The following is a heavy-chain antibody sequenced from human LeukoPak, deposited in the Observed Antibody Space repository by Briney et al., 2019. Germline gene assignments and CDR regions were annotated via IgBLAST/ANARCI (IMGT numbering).Heavy chain of an antibody. J-gene: IGHJ4*02. CDR1: GFTFSSYA. D-gene: IGHD3-9*01. CDR3: AKDHARYFDWIGDY. Sequence: AGGSLRLSCAASGFTFSSYAMCWVRQAPGKGLEWVSAISGSGGSTYYADSVKGRFTISRDNSKNTLYLQMNSLRAEDTAVYYCAKDHARYFDWIGDYWGQGTLVTVSS. V-gene: IGHV3-23*01. CDR2: ISGSGGST.